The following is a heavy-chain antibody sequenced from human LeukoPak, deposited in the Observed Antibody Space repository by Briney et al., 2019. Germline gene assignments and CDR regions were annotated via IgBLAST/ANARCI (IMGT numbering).Heavy chain of an antibody. CDR3: ALLGAYGMDV. D-gene: IGHD1-26*01. J-gene: IGHJ6*02. Sequence: SVKVSCKASGGTFSSYAISWVRQAPGQGLEWMGRIIPILGIANYAQKFQGRVTITADKSTSTAYMELSSLRAEDTAVYYCALLGAYGMDVWGQGTTVTVSS. CDR1: GGTFSSYA. V-gene: IGHV1-69*04. CDR2: IIPILGIA.